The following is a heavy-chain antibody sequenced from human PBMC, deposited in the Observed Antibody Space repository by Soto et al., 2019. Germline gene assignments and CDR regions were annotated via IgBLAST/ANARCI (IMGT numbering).Heavy chain of an antibody. J-gene: IGHJ6*02. Sequence: GGSLRLSCAASGFTFSSYAMSWVRQAPGKGLEWVSAISGSGGSTYYADSVKGRFTISRDNSKNTLYLQMNSLRAEDTAVYYCAKPPRYYYDSSGYYDYYYGMDVWGQGTTVTVS. D-gene: IGHD3-22*01. V-gene: IGHV3-23*01. CDR3: AKPPRYYYDSSGYYDYYYGMDV. CDR2: ISGSGGST. CDR1: GFTFSSYA.